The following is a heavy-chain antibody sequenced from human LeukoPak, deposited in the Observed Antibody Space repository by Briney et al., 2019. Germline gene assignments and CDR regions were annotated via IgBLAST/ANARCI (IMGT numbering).Heavy chain of an antibody. J-gene: IGHJ4*02. CDR3: AKGRGYSGSWYVFDY. V-gene: IGHV3-30*18. Sequence: PGGSLRLSCAASGFTFSSYGMHWVRQAPGKGLEWVAVISYDGSNKYYADSVKGRFTISRDNSKNTLYLQMNSLRAEDTAVYYCAKGRGYSGSWYVFDYWGQGTLVTVSS. D-gene: IGHD6-13*01. CDR1: GFTFSSYG. CDR2: ISYDGSNK.